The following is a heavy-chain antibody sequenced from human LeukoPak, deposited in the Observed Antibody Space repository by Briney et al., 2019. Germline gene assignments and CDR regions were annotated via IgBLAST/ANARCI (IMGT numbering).Heavy chain of an antibody. V-gene: IGHV3-23*01. CDR3: AKVPGYSSSWRFDY. D-gene: IGHD6-13*01. J-gene: IGHJ4*02. CDR2: ISGGGHST. Sequence: GALRLSCAASEFTFSSYAMSWVRQAPGKGLEWVSAISGGGHSTYYPDSVKGRFTISRDNSKNTLFLQMNSLRAEDTAVYYCAKVPGYSSSWRFDYWGQGTLVTVSS. CDR1: EFTFSSYA.